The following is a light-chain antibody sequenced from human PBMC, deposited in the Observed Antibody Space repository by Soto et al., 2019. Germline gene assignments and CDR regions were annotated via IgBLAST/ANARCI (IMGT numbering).Light chain of an antibody. V-gene: IGLV2-11*01. CDR1: SSDVGGYNY. CDR3: CSYAGSYILR. Sequence: QSALTQPRSVSGSPGQSVTISCTGTSSDVGGYNYVSWYQQHPGKAPKLMIYDVSKRPSGVPDRFSGSKSGNTASLTISGLQAEDEADYYCCSYAGSYILRFGGGTKLTVL. J-gene: IGLJ2*01. CDR2: DVS.